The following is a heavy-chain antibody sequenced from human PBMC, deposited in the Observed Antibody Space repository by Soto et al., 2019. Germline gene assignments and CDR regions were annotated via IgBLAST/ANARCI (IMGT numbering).Heavy chain of an antibody. CDR1: GGSISSYY. D-gene: IGHD7-27*01. CDR2: IYYSGST. J-gene: IGHJ6*02. V-gene: IGHV4-59*01. CDR3: ARTTGDTGYYYYGMDV. Sequence: PSETLSLTCTVSGGSISSYYWSWIRQPPGKGLEWIGYIYYSGSTNYNPSLKSRVTISVDTSKNQFSLKLSSVTAADTAVYYCARTTGDTGYYYYGMDVWGQGTTVTV.